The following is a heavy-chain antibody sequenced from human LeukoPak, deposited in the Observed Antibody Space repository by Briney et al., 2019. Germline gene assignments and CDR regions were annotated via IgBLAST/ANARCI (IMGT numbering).Heavy chain of an antibody. CDR3: ARSGYSYGPYRYYFDY. CDR1: GDSVSSTAYY. CDR2: INHSGST. Sequence: NPSETLSLTCSVSGDSVSSTAYYWGWIRQPPGKGLEWIGEINHSGSTNYNPSLKSRVTISVDTSKNQFSLKLSSVTAADTAVYYCARSGYSYGPYRYYFDYWGQGTLVTVSS. J-gene: IGHJ4*02. D-gene: IGHD5-18*01. V-gene: IGHV4-39*07.